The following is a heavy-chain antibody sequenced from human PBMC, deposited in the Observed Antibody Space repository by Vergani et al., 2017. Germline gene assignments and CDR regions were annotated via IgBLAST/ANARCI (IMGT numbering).Heavy chain of an antibody. CDR3: SKGQRVFRSGYSYYFDY. V-gene: IGHV3-23*01. CDR1: GFTFSSYA. Sequence: EVQLLESGGGLVQPGGSLRLSCAASGFTFSSYAMSWVRQAPGKGLEWVSASSGSGGSKYYADSVRGRFTISRDKSKNTLYLQMIRLSAEDTAEYYCSKGQRVFRSGYSYYFDYWGQGTLVTVSS. J-gene: IGHJ4*02. D-gene: IGHD3-3*01. CDR2: SSGSGGSK.